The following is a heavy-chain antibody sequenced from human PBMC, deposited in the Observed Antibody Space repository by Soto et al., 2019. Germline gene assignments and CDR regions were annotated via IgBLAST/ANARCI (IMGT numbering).Heavy chain of an antibody. D-gene: IGHD4-17*01. CDR1: GGSISSGDYY. CDR3: ARDGYGDYVGWFDP. Sequence: SETLSLTCTVSGGSISSGDYYWSWIRQPPGKGLEWIGYIYYSGSTYYNPSLKSRVTISVDTSKNQFSLKLSSVTAADTAVYYCARDGYGDYVGWFDPWGQGTLVTVSS. J-gene: IGHJ5*02. CDR2: IYYSGST. V-gene: IGHV4-30-4*01.